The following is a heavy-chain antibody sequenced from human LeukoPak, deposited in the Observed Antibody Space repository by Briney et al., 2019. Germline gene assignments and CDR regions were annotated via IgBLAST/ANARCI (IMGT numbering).Heavy chain of an antibody. D-gene: IGHD3-10*01. Sequence: GGSLRLSCAASGFTFSSYEMNWVRQAPGKGLEWVSYISSSGSTIYYADSVKGRFTISRDNSKNTLYLQMNSLRAEDTAVYYCAKDSARYYYGSGSSKDYWGQGTLVTVSS. CDR1: GFTFSSYE. V-gene: IGHV3-48*03. CDR2: ISSSGSTI. CDR3: AKDSARYYYGSGSSKDY. J-gene: IGHJ4*02.